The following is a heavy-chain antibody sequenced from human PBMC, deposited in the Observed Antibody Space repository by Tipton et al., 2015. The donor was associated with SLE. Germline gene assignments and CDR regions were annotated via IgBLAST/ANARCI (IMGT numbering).Heavy chain of an antibody. Sequence: QLVQSGAEVKKPGSSVKVSCKASGGTFSSYAISWVRQAPGQGLEWMGGIIPIFGTANYAQKFQGRVTITTDESTSTAYMELSSLRSEDTAVYYCARSVSNILTGYLCDAFDIWGQGTMVTVSS. CDR1: GGTFSSYA. V-gene: IGHV1-69*05. D-gene: IGHD3-9*01. J-gene: IGHJ3*02. CDR2: IIPIFGTA. CDR3: ARSVSNILTGYLCDAFDI.